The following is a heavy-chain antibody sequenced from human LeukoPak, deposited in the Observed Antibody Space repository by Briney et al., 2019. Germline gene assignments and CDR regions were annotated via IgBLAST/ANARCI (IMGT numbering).Heavy chain of an antibody. Sequence: GGSLRLSCAASGFTFSNYGIHWVRQAPGKGLEWVTFIRSDGSNKYYADSVKGRFTISRDNSKNTLYLQMNSLRAEDTAVYYCARARAYMGDMDYFDYWGQGTLVTVSS. V-gene: IGHV3-30*02. CDR1: GFTFSNYG. D-gene: IGHD3-16*01. CDR2: IRSDGSNK. J-gene: IGHJ4*02. CDR3: ARARAYMGDMDYFDY.